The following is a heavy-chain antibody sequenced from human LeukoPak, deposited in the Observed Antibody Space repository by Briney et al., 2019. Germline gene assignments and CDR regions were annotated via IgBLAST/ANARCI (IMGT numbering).Heavy chain of an antibody. CDR1: GGSISSLH. CDR2: IYDSGST. J-gene: IGHJ4*02. V-gene: IGHV4-59*11. D-gene: IGHD1-26*01. Sequence: SETLSLTCTVSGGSISSLHWSWILQPPGKGLEHIGNIYDSGSTYYNPSLKSRVTISVDTSKNQFSLKLSSVTAADTAVYYCARTYSGRSYYFDCWGQGTLVTVSS. CDR3: ARTYSGRSYYFDC.